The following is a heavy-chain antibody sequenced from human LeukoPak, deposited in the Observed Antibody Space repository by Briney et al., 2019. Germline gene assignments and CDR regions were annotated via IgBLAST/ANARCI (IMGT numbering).Heavy chain of an antibody. CDR3: ARRPLTMVRGVILYGMDV. V-gene: IGHV4-30-2*01. Sequence: SQTLSLTCAVAGGSISSGAYCWSWIRQPAGEGLELVGDIYHSGSNYYHPSLKRRVIITVDRSKNPFSLKLSPVPAADTAVYYCARRPLTMVRGVILYGMDVWGKGTTVTVSS. J-gene: IGHJ6*04. CDR2: IYHSGSN. D-gene: IGHD3-10*01. CDR1: GGSISSGAYC.